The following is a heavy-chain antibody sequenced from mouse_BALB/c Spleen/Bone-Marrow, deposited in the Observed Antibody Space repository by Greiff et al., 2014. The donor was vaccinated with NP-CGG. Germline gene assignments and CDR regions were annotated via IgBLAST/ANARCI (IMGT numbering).Heavy chain of an antibody. CDR2: LWADGST. V-gene: IGHV2-9*02. J-gene: IGHJ4*01. D-gene: IGHD1-2*01. Sequence: VKVEESGPGLVAPSQSLSITCTVSGFSLTTYGVHWVRQPPGKGLEWLGVLWADGSTNYNSALMSRLSIGKDNSKSQVFLKMNSLQTDDTAMYYCARITTATGAMDYWGQGTSVTVSS. CDR1: GFSLTTYG. CDR3: ARITTATGAMDY.